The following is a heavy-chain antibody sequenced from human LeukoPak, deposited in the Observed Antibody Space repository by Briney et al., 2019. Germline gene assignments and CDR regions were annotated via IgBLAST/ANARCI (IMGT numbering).Heavy chain of an antibody. CDR2: IYYSGST. D-gene: IGHD3-9*01. CDR1: GGSISSGGYY. CDR3: ARDLTGYYHFDY. J-gene: IGHJ4*02. V-gene: IGHV4-31*03. Sequence: SETLSLTCTVSGGSISSGGYYWGWIRQHPGKGLEWIGYIYYSGSTYYNPSLKSRVTISVDTSKNQFSLKLSSVTAADTAVYYCARDLTGYYHFDYWGQGTLVTVSS.